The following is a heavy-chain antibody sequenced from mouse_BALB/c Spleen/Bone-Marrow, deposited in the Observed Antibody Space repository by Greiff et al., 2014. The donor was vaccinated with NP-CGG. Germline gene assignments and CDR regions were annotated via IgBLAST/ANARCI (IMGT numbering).Heavy chain of an antibody. V-gene: IGHV1S132*01. CDR3: AGEGGGLGGSCGV. D-gene: IGHD1-1*02. CDR2: IFPGAGTT. Sequence: VQRVESGAELVKPGASVKLSCKTSGYTFTSYWIQWVKQRPGQGLGWIGEIFPGAGTTYYNEKFKGKATLTIDTSSSTAYMQLSSQPAEDSAVYFCAGEGGGLGGSCGVWGAGPTVPVSS. CDR1: GYTFTSYW. J-gene: IGHJ1*01.